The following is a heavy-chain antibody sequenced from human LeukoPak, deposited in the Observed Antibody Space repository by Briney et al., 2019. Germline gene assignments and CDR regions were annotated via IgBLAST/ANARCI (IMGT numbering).Heavy chain of an antibody. J-gene: IGHJ4*02. CDR3: AKGSEYSSSSSLDY. CDR2: VSGSGGTT. CDR1: GFTFSSYA. Sequence: GGSLRLSCAASGFTFSSYAMSWVRQAPGKGLEWVSTVSGSGGTTYYADSVKGRFTISRDNSKNTLSLQMNSLRAEDTAIYYCAKGSEYSSSSSLDYWGQGTLVTVSA. V-gene: IGHV3-23*01. D-gene: IGHD6-6*01.